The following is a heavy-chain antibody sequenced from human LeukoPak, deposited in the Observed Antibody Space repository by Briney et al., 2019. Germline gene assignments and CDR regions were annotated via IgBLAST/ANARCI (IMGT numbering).Heavy chain of an antibody. CDR2: IYSGGST. V-gene: IGHV3-53*01. CDR3: ARDPED. J-gene: IGHJ3*01. Sequence: GGSLRLSCAASGFTVSSNYMSWVRQAPGKGLEWVLIIYSGGSTYYADSVKGRFTMSRDNSKNTVYLQMNSLRAEDTAVYYCARDPEDWGQGTMVTVSS. CDR1: GFTVSSNY.